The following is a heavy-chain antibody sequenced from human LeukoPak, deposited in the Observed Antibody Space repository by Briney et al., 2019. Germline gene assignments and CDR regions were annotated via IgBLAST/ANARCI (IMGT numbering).Heavy chain of an antibody. CDR2: IYYSGST. D-gene: IGHD3-10*01. Sequence: PSETLSLTCTVSGGSISSYCWSWIRQPPGKGLEWIGYIYYSGSTNYNPSLKSRVTISVDTSKNQFSLKLSSVTAADTAVYYCARHFGAYGSGSYYDNPFDYWGQGTLVTVSS. V-gene: IGHV4-59*08. CDR1: GGSISSYC. J-gene: IGHJ4*02. CDR3: ARHFGAYGSGSYYDNPFDY.